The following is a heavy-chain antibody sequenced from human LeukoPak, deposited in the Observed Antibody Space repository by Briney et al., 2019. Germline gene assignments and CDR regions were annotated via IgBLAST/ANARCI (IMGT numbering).Heavy chain of an antibody. V-gene: IGHV3-15*01. CDR3: TSDASKLGYCSSTSCYGGDY. J-gene: IGHJ4*02. CDR1: GFTFSNAW. D-gene: IGHD2-2*01. CDR2: IKIKTDGGTT. Sequence: GGSLRLPCAASGFTFSNAWMSWVRQAPGKGLEWVGRIKIKTDGGTTDYAAPVKGRFTISRDDSKNRLYLQMNSLKTEDTAVYYCTSDASKLGYCSSTSCYGGDYWGQGTLVTVSS.